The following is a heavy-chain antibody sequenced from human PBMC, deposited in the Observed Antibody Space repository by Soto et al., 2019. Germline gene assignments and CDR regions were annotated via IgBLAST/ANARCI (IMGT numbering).Heavy chain of an antibody. CDR3: ATATYDIFDY. J-gene: IGHJ4*02. D-gene: IGHD1-1*01. Sequence: ASVKVSCKASGYTFTSYDINWVRQATGQGLEWMGWMNAGNGNTKYSQKFQGRVTITRDTSASTAYMELSSLRSEDTAVYYCATATYDIFDYWGQGTLVTVSS. V-gene: IGHV1-3*01. CDR1: GYTFTSYD. CDR2: MNAGNGNT.